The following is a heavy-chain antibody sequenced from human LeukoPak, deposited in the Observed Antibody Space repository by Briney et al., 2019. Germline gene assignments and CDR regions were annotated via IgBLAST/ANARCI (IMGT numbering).Heavy chain of an antibody. J-gene: IGHJ4*02. Sequence: GGSLRLSCAASGFTFSFNSMHWVRQGPGKGLVWVSRIKRDGSGATYADSVKGRFTISRDNAKNTLHLQMNSLRAEDTAVYYCEATGVGGYWGQGTLVTVSS. CDR3: EATGVGGY. CDR2: IKRDGSGA. CDR1: GFTFSFNS. D-gene: IGHD1-26*01. V-gene: IGHV3-74*01.